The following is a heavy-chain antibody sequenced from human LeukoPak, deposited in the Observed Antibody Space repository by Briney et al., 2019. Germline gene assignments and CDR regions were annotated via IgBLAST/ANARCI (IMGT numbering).Heavy chain of an antibody. CDR3: AREGNPPFDY. CDR1: GFTFSNAW. Sequence: PGGSLRLSCAASGFTFSNAWMSWVRQAPGKGLEWVANIKQDGSEKYYVDSVKGRFTISRDNAKNSLYLQMNSLRAEDTAVYYCAREGNPPFDYWGQGTLVTVSS. V-gene: IGHV3-7*01. CDR2: IKQDGSEK. J-gene: IGHJ4*02.